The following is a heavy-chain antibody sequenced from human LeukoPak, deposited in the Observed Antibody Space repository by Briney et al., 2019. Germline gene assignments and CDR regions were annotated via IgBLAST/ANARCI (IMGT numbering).Heavy chain of an antibody. J-gene: IGHJ4*02. V-gene: IGHV3-30*18. CDR3: AKPRGGYYFDY. Sequence: AGTSLRLSCAASGFTFSVYGMHWVCQGPGKGLEWVALISHDGGNKNYTDSVKGRFTISRDNSKNTVYLQMNSLRPEDTAVYYCAKPRGGYYFDYWGQGTLVTVSS. CDR2: ISHDGGNK. CDR1: GFTFSVYG. D-gene: IGHD3-3*01.